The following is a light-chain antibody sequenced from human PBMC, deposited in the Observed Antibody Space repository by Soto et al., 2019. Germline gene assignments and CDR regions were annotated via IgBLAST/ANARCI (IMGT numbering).Light chain of an antibody. J-gene: IGKJ1*01. CDR3: QQYNNLPPST. Sequence: EIVMTQSPATLSVSPGERATLSCRASQSVSSNLAWYQQKPGQAPRLLIYGASTRATGIPARFSGSGSGTEFTLTISSLQSEDFAVYYCQQYNNLPPSTFGQGPKV. CDR2: GAS. V-gene: IGKV3-15*01. CDR1: QSVSSN.